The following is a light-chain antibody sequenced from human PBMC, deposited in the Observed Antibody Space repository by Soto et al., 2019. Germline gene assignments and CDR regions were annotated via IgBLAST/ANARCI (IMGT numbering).Light chain of an antibody. Sequence: EIVLTQSPGTLSSSPGERATLSCRASQSVTSTYLAWYQQKSGQAPRLLIYGASTRATGIPDRFSGSGSGTDFTLTISRLEPEDFVVYYCQQYGSSLYTFGQGTKLEIK. CDR2: GAS. CDR1: QSVTSTY. J-gene: IGKJ2*01. V-gene: IGKV3-20*01. CDR3: QQYGSSLYT.